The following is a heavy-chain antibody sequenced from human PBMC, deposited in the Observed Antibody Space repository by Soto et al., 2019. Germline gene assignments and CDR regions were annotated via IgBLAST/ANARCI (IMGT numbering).Heavy chain of an antibody. Sequence: PSETLSLTCTVSGGSISSYYWSWIRQPPGKGLEWIGYIYYSGSTNYNPSLKSRVTISVDTSKNQFSLKLSSVTAADTAAYYCARFGHNAFDIWGQGTMVTVSS. CDR3: ARFGHNAFDI. J-gene: IGHJ3*02. D-gene: IGHD3-16*01. CDR1: GGSISSYY. V-gene: IGHV4-59*08. CDR2: IYYSGST.